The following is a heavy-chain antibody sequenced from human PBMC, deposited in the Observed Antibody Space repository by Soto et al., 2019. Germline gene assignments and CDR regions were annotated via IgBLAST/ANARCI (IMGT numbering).Heavy chain of an antibody. CDR2: IYTGVTT. Sequence: EVQLVESGGGLVQPGGSLRLSCAASGFSVSSSYMGWIRQAPGKGLEWGASIYTGVTTYYADSVRRRFTISTDNSKDTLYLQMNSLRDDDTALYYCASHVGSYWYVDLLGRGTLVPGSS. V-gene: IGHV3-66*04. J-gene: IGHJ2*01. CDR1: GFSVSSSY. CDR3: ASHVGSYWYVDL. D-gene: IGHD1-26*01.